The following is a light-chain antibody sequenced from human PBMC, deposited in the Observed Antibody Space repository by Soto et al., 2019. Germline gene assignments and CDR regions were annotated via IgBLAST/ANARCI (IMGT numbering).Light chain of an antibody. CDR2: KAS. CDR3: QQYNNYWT. V-gene: IGKV1-5*03. Sequence: DIQMTQSPSTQSASVGDRVTITGRASQSISYWLAWYQQKPGKAPNLLIYKASSLESGVPSRFSGSGSGTEFTLTISSLQPDDFATYYCQQYNNYWTFGQGTKVEIK. J-gene: IGKJ1*01. CDR1: QSISYW.